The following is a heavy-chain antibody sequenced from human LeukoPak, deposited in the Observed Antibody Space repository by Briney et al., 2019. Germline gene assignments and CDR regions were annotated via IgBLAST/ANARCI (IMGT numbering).Heavy chain of an antibody. Sequence: QSAGSLRLSCVASGLSISGQWMNWVRQAPGQGLEWVANIKHDGSEEYYVDSVKGRFTVSRDDGRNSVSLQMNSVRAEDTAVYYCGYTNNFYHWGQGTLVVVSS. CDR3: GYTNNFYH. V-gene: IGHV3-7*01. CDR1: GLSISGQW. CDR2: IKHDGSEE. D-gene: IGHD3-16*02. J-gene: IGHJ4*02.